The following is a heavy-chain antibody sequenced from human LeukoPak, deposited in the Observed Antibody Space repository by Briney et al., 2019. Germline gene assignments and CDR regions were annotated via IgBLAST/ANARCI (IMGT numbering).Heavy chain of an antibody. CDR1: GGSISSYY. CDR2: IYYSGST. Sequence: SETLSLTCTVSGGSISSYYWSWIRQPPGKGLEWIGYIYYSGSTSYNPSLKSRVTISVDTSKNQFSLKLSSVTAADTAVYYCARDPRTTVDYYYYGMDVWGKGTTVTVSS. D-gene: IGHD4-23*01. CDR3: ARDPRTTVDYYYYGMDV. J-gene: IGHJ6*04. V-gene: IGHV4-59*01.